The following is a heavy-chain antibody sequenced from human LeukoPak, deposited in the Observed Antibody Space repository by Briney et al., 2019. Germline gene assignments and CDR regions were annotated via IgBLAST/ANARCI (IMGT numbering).Heavy chain of an antibody. CDR1: GFTFSSYS. V-gene: IGHV3-21*04. CDR3: ATNYVWGSYGPGLSGAFDI. D-gene: IGHD3-16*01. CDR2: IRSSSSYI. Sequence: PGGSLRLSCAASGFTFSSYSMNWVRQAPGKGLEWVSSIRSSSSYIYYADSVKGRFTISRDNSKNTLYLQMNSLRAEDTAVYYCATNYVWGSYGPGLSGAFDIWGQGTMVTVSS. J-gene: IGHJ3*02.